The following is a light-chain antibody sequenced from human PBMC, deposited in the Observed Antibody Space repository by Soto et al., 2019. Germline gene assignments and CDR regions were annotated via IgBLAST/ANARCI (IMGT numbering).Light chain of an antibody. CDR3: QQYGSSPWT. CDR2: GAS. Sequence: EILLTQSPGTLSLSPGERATLSCRASQSVSSSYLAWYQQKPGQAPRLLIYGASSRATGIPDRFSGSGSGTDFTLTISRLEPEDFAVYYCQQYGSSPWTVGQGTRWIS. CDR1: QSVSSSY. V-gene: IGKV3-20*01. J-gene: IGKJ1*01.